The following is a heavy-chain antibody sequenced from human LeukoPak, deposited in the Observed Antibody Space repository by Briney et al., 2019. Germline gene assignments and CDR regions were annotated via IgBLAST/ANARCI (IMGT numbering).Heavy chain of an antibody. CDR1: GFTFDDYG. J-gene: IGHJ6*04. Sequence: AGGSLRLSCADSGFTFDDYGMSWVRQAPGKGLEWVSYISSSGSTIYYADSVKGRFTISRDNAKNSLYLQMNSLRAEDTAVYYCAELGITMIGGVWGKGTTVTISS. CDR3: AELGITMIGGV. D-gene: IGHD3-10*02. V-gene: IGHV3-48*03. CDR2: ISSSGSTI.